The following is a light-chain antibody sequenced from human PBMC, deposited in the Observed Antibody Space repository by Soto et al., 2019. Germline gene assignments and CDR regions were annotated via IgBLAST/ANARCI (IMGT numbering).Light chain of an antibody. Sequence: DTVLTQSPDTLSLTPGESATLSCRASQSISGTYLAGYQQKPGQSPRLLIYSASTRAPGILDRFSGSGSCTDVTLTISRLEPEDFAVYYCRHYGSSPSTFGRGTKVDIK. V-gene: IGKV3-20*01. J-gene: IGKJ1*01. CDR2: SAS. CDR3: RHYGSSPST. CDR1: QSISGTY.